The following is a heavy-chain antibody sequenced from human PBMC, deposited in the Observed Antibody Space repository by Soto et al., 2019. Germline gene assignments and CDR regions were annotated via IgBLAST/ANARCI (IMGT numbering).Heavy chain of an antibody. CDR3: ARVERGTATTVVDAFDI. Sequence: QVQLQQWGAGLLKPSETLSLTCAVYGGSVSGANYYWSWIRQPPGKGLEWIGEMSHSGGTHFNPSLKSRVTISVDTSTNKFSLKMSSVTAADTALYYCARVERGTATTVVDAFDIWGPGTMVTVSS. D-gene: IGHD1-1*01. V-gene: IGHV4-34*01. CDR2: MSHSGGT. CDR1: GGSVSGANYY. J-gene: IGHJ3*02.